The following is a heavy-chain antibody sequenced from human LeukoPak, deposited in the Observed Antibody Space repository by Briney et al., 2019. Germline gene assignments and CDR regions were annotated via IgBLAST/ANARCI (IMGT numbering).Heavy chain of an antibody. CDR3: AKGHRSSSSFFDS. Sequence: PGGSLRLSCAASGFTFTNYAMSWVRQAPGQGLEWVSSISASSGTTYYVDSVKGRFTISRDTSKSTLFLQINSLRAEDTAVYYCAKGHRSSSSFFDSWGQGILVTVSS. V-gene: IGHV3-23*01. D-gene: IGHD6-19*01. CDR1: GFTFTNYA. J-gene: IGHJ4*02. CDR2: ISASSGTT.